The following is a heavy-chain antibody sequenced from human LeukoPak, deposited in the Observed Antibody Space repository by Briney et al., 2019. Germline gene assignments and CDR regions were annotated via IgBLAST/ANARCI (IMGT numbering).Heavy chain of an antibody. D-gene: IGHD3-22*01. CDR1: GGSISSYY. CDR3: ARGGYYDSSGYHTNFDY. CDR2: FYYSGST. V-gene: IGHV4-59*01. Sequence: SETLSLTCTVSGGSISSYYWSWIRQPPGKGLEWIGYFYYSGSTNYNPSLKSRVTISVDTSKNQFSLKLSSVTAADTAVYYCARGGYYDSSGYHTNFDYWGQGTLVTVSS. J-gene: IGHJ4*02.